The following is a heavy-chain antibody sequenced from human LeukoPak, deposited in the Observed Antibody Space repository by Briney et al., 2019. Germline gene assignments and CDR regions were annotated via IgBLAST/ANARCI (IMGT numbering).Heavy chain of an antibody. CDR1: GYTFTSYD. Sequence: ASVKVSCKASGYTFTSYDINWVRQATGQGLEWMGWMNPNSGNTGYAQKFQGRVTMTRNTSISTAYMELSSLRSEDTAVYYCGRGPTADNNWFDPWGQGTLVTVSS. V-gene: IGHV1-8*01. CDR3: GRGPTADNNWFDP. J-gene: IGHJ5*02. CDR2: MNPNSGNT. D-gene: IGHD2-21*02.